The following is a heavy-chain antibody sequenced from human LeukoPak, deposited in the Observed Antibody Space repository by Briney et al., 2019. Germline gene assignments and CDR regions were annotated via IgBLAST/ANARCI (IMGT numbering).Heavy chain of an antibody. CDR1: GASINRGTHY. CDR2: VYATGNT. J-gene: IGHJ4*02. V-gene: IGHV4-61*02. CDR3: ARDRSYYSDTGADY. Sequence: SETLSPTCSVSGASINRGTHYWSWVRQPAGKGLEWIGRVYATGNTNYNPSLWSRLSISLDTSRNQFSLRLSSVTAADTAIYYCARDRSYYSDTGADYWGQGIMVIVSS. D-gene: IGHD3-22*01.